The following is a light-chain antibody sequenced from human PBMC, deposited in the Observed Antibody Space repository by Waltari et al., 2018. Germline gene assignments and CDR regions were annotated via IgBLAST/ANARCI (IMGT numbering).Light chain of an antibody. V-gene: IGKV3-11*01. CDR3: QQRSSWPIFT. J-gene: IGKJ3*01. CDR1: QCVSRY. Sequence: EIVLTQSPATLSLSPGERATLSCRASQCVSRYLAWYQQKPGQAPRLLIYDASNRATGIPARFSGSGSGTDFTLTISSLEPEDFAVYYCQQRSSWPIFTFGPGTKVDIK. CDR2: DAS.